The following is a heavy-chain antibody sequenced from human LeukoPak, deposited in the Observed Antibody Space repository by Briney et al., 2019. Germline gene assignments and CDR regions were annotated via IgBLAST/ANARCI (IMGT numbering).Heavy chain of an antibody. CDR3: ASGPMDV. J-gene: IGHJ6*03. Sequence: SETLSLTCAVYGRSFSGYYWTWIRQTPGKGLEWIGSIYYSGSTYYNPSLKSRVTISVDTSKNQFSLKLSSVTAADTAAYYCASGPMDVWGKGTTVTVSS. V-gene: IGHV4-34*01. CDR1: GRSFSGYY. CDR2: IYYSGST.